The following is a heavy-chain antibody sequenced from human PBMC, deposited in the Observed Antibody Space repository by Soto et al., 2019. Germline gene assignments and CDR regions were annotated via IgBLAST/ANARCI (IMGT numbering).Heavy chain of an antibody. CDR1: GGSISSSSYY. D-gene: IGHD2-15*01. V-gene: IGHV4-39*01. CDR2: IYYSGST. CDR3: ARRVGYCSGGSCSDHFDY. J-gene: IGHJ4*02. Sequence: SETLSLTCTVSGGSISSSSYYWGWIRQPPGKGLEWIGSIYYSGSTYYNPSLKSRVTISVDTSKNQFSRKLSSVTAADTAVYYCARRVGYCSGGSCSDHFDYWGQATLVTVS.